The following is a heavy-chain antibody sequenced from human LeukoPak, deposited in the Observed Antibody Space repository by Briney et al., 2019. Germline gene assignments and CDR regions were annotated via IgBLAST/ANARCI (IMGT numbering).Heavy chain of an antibody. CDR1: GFPFISYW. CDR2: IKQDGSKK. CDR3: TRVGYIDEGIDY. J-gene: IGHJ4*02. V-gene: IGHV3-7*04. Sequence: GGSLRLSCVASGFPFISYWMTWVRQAPGKGLEWVANIKQDGSKKPYVDSVKGRFTISRDNAKNSLYLQMNSLRAEDTAIYYCTRVGYIDEGIDYWGQGTLVTVSS. D-gene: IGHD5-24*01.